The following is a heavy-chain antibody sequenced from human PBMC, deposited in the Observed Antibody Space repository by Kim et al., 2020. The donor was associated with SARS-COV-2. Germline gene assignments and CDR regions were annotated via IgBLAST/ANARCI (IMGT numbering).Heavy chain of an antibody. CDR1: GGTFSSYA. V-gene: IGHV1-69*13. Sequence: SVKVSCKASGGTFSSYAISWVRQAPGQGLEWMGGIIPIFGTANYAQKFQGRVTITADESTSTAYMELSSLRSEDTAVYYCARGGPLSQQLALYYYYGMDVWGQGTTVTVSS. CDR3: ARGGPLSQQLALYYYYGMDV. CDR2: IIPIFGTA. D-gene: IGHD6-13*01. J-gene: IGHJ6*02.